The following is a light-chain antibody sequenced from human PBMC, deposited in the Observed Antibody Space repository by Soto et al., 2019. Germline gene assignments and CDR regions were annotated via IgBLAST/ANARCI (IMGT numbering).Light chain of an antibody. J-gene: IGLJ1*01. CDR3: SSYTSSSSYV. Sequence: QSVLTQPASVSGSPGQSITISCTGTSIDVGGYNYVSWYQQHPGKAPKLIIYEVSNRPSGVSNRFSGSKSGNTASLTISGLQAEDESDYYCSSYTSSSSYVFGTGTKLTVL. CDR2: EVS. CDR1: SIDVGGYNY. V-gene: IGLV2-14*01.